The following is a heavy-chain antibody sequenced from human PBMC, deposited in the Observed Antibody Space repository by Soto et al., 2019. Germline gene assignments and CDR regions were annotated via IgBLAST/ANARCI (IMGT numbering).Heavy chain of an antibody. CDR3: ARVFSPPYKTPITIFGVGRNWFDP. V-gene: IGHV3-30-3*01. Sequence: GGSLRLSCAASGFTFSSYAMHWVRQAPGKGLEWEAVISYDGSNKYYADSVKGRFTISRDNSKNTLYLQMNSLRAEDTAVYYCARVFSPPYKTPITIFGVGRNWFDPWGQGTLVTVSS. J-gene: IGHJ5*02. CDR2: ISYDGSNK. CDR1: GFTFSSYA. D-gene: IGHD3-3*01.